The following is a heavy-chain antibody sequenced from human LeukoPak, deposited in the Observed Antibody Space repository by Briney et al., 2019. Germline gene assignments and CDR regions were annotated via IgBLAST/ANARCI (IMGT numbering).Heavy chain of an antibody. CDR2: ISSSSNTM. J-gene: IGHJ4*02. Sequence: GGSLRLSCAASGFTFSSYSMNWVRQAPGKGLEWVSYISSSSNTMYYADSVKGRFTISRDNAKNSLYLQMNSLRDEDMAVYYCARDGGLYSGTSYFDYWGQGALGTVSS. V-gene: IGHV3-48*02. CDR1: GFTFSSYS. D-gene: IGHD1-26*01. CDR3: ARDGGLYSGTSYFDY.